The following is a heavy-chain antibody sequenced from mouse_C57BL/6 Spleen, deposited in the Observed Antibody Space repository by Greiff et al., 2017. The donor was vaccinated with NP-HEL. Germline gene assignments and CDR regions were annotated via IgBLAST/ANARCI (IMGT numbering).Heavy chain of an antibody. CDR2: IYPGDGDT. Sequence: VQLQESGAELVKPGASVKISCKASGYAFSSYWMNWVKQRPGKGLEWIGQIYPGDGDTNYNGKFKGKATLTADKSPSTAYMQLSSLTSEDSAVYFCARSGTYSSYAMDYWGQGTSVTVSS. D-gene: IGHD2-12*01. CDR1: GYAFSSYW. V-gene: IGHV1-80*01. CDR3: ARSGTYSSYAMDY. J-gene: IGHJ4*01.